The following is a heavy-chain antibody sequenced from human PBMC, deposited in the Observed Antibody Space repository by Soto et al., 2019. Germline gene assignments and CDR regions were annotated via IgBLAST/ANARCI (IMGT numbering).Heavy chain of an antibody. CDR3: ARQSSLYCSSTSCQPYYFDY. CDR1: GCTFSSYS. J-gene: IGHJ4*02. V-gene: IGHV3-33*01. Sequence: PGGSLRLSCAASGCTFSSYSMHWVRQAPGKGLEWVAVIWHDGSNKYYADSVKGRFTISRDNSKNTLYLQMNSLRAEDTAVYYCARQSSLYCSSTSCQPYYFDYWGQGTLVTVSS. D-gene: IGHD2-2*01. CDR2: IWHDGSNK.